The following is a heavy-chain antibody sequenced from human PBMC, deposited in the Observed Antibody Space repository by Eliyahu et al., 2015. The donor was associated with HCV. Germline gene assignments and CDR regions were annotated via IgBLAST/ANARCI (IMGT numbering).Heavy chain of an antibody. V-gene: IGHV1-46*01. J-gene: IGHJ5*02. CDR1: GXTFTTNY. Sequence: QLVQSGPEVRKPGASVXLSXXXSGXTFTTNYIHWVRQAPGQGLEWMGLINPXSGRTTYAQNFQGRVTLTRDTSTSTVYMEVASLGSEDTAVYYCARLTYGDYRSFDPWGQGTLVTVSS. CDR2: INPXSGRT. D-gene: IGHD4-17*01. CDR3: ARLTYGDYRSFDP.